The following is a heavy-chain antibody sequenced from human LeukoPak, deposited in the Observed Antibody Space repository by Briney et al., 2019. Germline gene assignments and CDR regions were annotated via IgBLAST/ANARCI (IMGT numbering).Heavy chain of an antibody. V-gene: IGHV3-7*01. CDR2: IKHDGSEKQDGSEK. J-gene: IGHJ3*02. CDR1: GFTFSQYW. CDR3: ARGNRRYDAFDI. D-gene: IGHD1-14*01. Sequence: GGSLRLSCAASGFTFSQYWMSWVRQAPGKGLEWVANIKHDGSEKQDGSEKNYVDSVKGRFTISRDNAKNSLYLQMNSLRAEDTAVYYCARGNRRYDAFDIWGQGTMVTVSS.